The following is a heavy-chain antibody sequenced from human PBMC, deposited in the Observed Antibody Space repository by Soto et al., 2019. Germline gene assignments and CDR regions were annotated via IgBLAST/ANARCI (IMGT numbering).Heavy chain of an antibody. D-gene: IGHD2-15*01. CDR1: GGTFSSYA. CDR3: ARGYCSGGSCYSAHDAFDI. Sequence: ASVKVSCKASGGTFSSYAISWVRQAPGQGLEWMGRIIPILGIANYAQKFQGRVTITADKSTSTAYMELSSLRSEDTAVYYCARGYCSGGSCYSAHDAFDIWGQGTMVTVSS. CDR2: IIPILGIA. V-gene: IGHV1-69*04. J-gene: IGHJ3*02.